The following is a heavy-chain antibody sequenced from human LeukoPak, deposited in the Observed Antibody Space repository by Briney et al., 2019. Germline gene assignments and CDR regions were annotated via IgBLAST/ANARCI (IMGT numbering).Heavy chain of an antibody. V-gene: IGHV4-39*01. CDR3: ASPLT. J-gene: IGHJ5*02. Sequence: SETLSLTCTVSGGSISSSSYYWGWIRQPPGKGLEWFGSIYYSGSTYYNPSLKSRVTISVDTSKNQFSLNLNSVTAADTAVYYCASPLTWGQGTLVTVSS. CDR1: GGSISSSSYY. CDR2: IYYSGST.